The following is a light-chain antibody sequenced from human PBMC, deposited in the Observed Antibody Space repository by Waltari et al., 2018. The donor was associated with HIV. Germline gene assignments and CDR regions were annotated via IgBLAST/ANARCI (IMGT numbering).Light chain of an antibody. V-gene: IGKV3-20*01. CDR2: GAS. CDR1: QSVDSSY. CDR3: QQYGSSLFT. Sequence: EIVLTQSPGTLSLSPGERATLSCRASQSVDSSYFAWYQQKPGQAPRLLIYGASSRATGIPDRFSGSGSGTDFTLTISRLEPEDFAVYHCQQYGSSLFTFGPGTKVDIK. J-gene: IGKJ3*01.